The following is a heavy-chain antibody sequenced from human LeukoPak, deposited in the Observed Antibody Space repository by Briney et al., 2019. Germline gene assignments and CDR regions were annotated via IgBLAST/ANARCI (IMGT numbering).Heavy chain of an antibody. D-gene: IGHD6-19*01. J-gene: IGHJ4*02. CDR3: ARHPSSSGPYYFDY. Sequence: SETLSLTCAVYGGSISSYYWSWIRQPPGKGLEWIGYINYSGSTKYNPSLKSRVTISVDTSKNQFSLKVSSVTAADTAFYYCARHPSSSGPYYFDYWGQGTLVTVSS. CDR1: GGSISSYY. CDR2: INYSGST. V-gene: IGHV4-59*08.